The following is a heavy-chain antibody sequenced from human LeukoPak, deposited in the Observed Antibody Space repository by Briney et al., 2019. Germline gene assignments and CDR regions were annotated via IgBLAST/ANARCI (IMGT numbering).Heavy chain of an antibody. CDR2: ISKIGSTR. Sequence: SGGSLRLSCAASGFTLSSYAMSWGRQAPGKGVEWVSYISKIGSTRTYADSVEGRFTISRDSAKNSLYLDMNSLRAEDTAVYYCATETDATETDSLDVWGHGTMVTVSS. CDR1: GFTLSSYA. V-gene: IGHV3-48*03. D-gene: IGHD1-14*01. J-gene: IGHJ3*01. CDR3: ATETDATETDSLDV.